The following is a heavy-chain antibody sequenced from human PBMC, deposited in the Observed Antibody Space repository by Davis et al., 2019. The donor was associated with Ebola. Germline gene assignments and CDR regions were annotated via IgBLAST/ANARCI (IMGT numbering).Heavy chain of an antibody. J-gene: IGHJ3*02. CDR3: ATLRRTITGMDDGFDI. CDR2: IYTGDSDT. V-gene: IGHV5-51*01. Sequence: GESLKISCKGSGYGFTNYWIGWVRQMPGKGLEWMGIIYTGDSDTRYSPSFRGQVTISADKSIKTAFLQWSSLKASDTAMYYCATLRRTITGMDDGFDIWGQGTMVTVSS. CDR1: GYGFTNYW. D-gene: IGHD2-8*02.